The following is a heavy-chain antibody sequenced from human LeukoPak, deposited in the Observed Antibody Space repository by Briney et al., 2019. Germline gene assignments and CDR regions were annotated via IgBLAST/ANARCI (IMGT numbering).Heavy chain of an antibody. V-gene: IGHV4-39*01. CDR3: TRRRDGYTD. CDR2: IYYSGST. J-gene: IGHJ4*02. CDR1: GGSSSSSSYY. Sequence: SETLSLTCTVSGGSSSSSSYYWGWIRQPPGKGLEWIGSIYYSGSTYYNPSLKSRVTISVDTSKNQFSLKLSSVTAADTAVYYCTRRRDGYTDWGQGTLVTVSS. D-gene: IGHD5-24*01.